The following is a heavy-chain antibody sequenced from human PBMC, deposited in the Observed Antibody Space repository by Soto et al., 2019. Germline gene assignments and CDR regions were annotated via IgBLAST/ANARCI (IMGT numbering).Heavy chain of an antibody. V-gene: IGHV4-31*03. Sequence: QVQLQESGPGLVKPSQTLSLTCTVSGGPIINGDTYLNWIRQHPEKGLEWMGYINYRGTTNYHPDLKSRMLISIDTSKNQFSLRLTSVTAADTAVYFCARDAPGAAHYWGQGTLVTVSS. CDR1: GGPIINGDTY. CDR2: INYRGTT. CDR3: ARDAPGAAHY. J-gene: IGHJ4*02. D-gene: IGHD6-13*01.